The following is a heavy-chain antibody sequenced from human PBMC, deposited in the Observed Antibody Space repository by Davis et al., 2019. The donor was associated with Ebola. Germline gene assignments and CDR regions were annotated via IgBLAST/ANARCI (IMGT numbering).Heavy chain of an antibody. D-gene: IGHD3-10*01. CDR2: INHSGST. Sequence: PSETLSLTCAVYGGSFSGYYWSWIRQPPGKGLEWIGEINHSGSTNYNPSLKSRVTISVDTSKNQFSLKLSSVTAADTAVYYCARGRLLLWFGELLRTGAYYFDYWGQGTLVTVSS. CDR3: ARGRLLLWFGELLRTGAYYFDY. V-gene: IGHV4-34*01. CDR1: GGSFSGYY. J-gene: IGHJ4*02.